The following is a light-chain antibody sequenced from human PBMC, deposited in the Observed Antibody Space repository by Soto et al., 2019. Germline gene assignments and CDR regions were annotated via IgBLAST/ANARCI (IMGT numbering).Light chain of an antibody. CDR2: EGS. CDR1: SSDVGSYNL. Sequence: QSALTQPASVSGSPGQSITISCTGTSSDVGSYNLVSWYQQHPGKAPKLMIYEGSKRPSGVSNRFSGSKSGTTASLTTSFLHADDDAPYYSCSYAGSSTVVFGGGTTVTVL. V-gene: IGLV2-23*01. J-gene: IGLJ2*01. CDR3: CSYAGSSTVV.